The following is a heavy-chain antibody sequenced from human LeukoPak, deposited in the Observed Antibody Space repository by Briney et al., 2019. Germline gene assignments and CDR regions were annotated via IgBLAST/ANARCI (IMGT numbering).Heavy chain of an antibody. J-gene: IGHJ5*02. V-gene: IGHV4-59*01. CDR3: ARGGSGGRFDP. D-gene: IGHD3-16*01. CDR1: GGSISSYY. Sequence: SETLSLTCTVSGGSISSYYWSRIRQPPGQGLEWIGYIYYSGSTNYNPSLKSRVIISVDSSKNQFSLKLSAVAAADTAVYYCARGGSGGRFDPWGQGTLVTVSS. CDR2: IYYSGST.